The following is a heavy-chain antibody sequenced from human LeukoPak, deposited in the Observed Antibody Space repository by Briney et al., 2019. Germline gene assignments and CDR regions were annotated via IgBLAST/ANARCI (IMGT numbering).Heavy chain of an antibody. D-gene: IGHD2-2*01. CDR1: GYSFTSYW. J-gene: IGHJ4*02. CDR3: ATSAFGDIVVVPAAGGFDY. V-gene: IGHV5-51*01. CDR2: IYPGGSDT. Sequence: PGESLKISCKGSGYSFTSYWIGWVRQMPGKGLEWMGIIYPGGSDTRYSPSFQGQVTISADKSISTAYLQWSSLKASDTAMYYCATSAFGDIVVVPAAGGFDYWGQGTLVTVSS.